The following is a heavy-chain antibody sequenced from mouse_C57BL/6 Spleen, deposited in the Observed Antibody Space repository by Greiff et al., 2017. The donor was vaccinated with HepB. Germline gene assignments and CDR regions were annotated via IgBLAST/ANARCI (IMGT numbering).Heavy chain of an antibody. CDR1: GFSLTSYG. J-gene: IGHJ3*01. CDR3: ARKTGYDYDWFAY. D-gene: IGHD2-4*01. CDR2: IWSGGST. V-gene: IGHV2-2*01. Sequence: VKLQESGPGLVQPSQSLSITCTVSGFSLTSYGVHWVRQSPGKGLEWLGVIWSGGSTDYNAAFISRLSISKDNSKSQVFFKMNSLQADDTAIYYCARKTGYDYDWFAYWGQGTLVTVSA.